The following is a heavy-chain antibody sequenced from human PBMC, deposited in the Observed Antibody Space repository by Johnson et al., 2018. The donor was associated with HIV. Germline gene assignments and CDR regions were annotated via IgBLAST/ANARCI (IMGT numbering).Heavy chain of an antibody. Sequence: VQLVESGGGVVQPGGSLRLSCAASGFTFSSYGMHWVRQAPGKGLEWVAFIRYDGSNKYYADSVKGRFTISRDNSKNTLYLQMNSLRAEDTAVYYCARDLVSLEDAFDIWGQGTMVTVSS. CDR3: ARDLVSLEDAFDI. V-gene: IGHV3-30*02. D-gene: IGHD3-16*02. CDR1: GFTFSSYG. J-gene: IGHJ3*02. CDR2: IRYDGSNK.